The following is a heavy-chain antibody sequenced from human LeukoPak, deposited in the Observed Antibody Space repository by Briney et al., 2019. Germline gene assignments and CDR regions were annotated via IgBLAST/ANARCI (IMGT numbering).Heavy chain of an antibody. CDR1: EFSFSTYE. D-gene: IGHD3-10*01. V-gene: IGHV3-48*03. J-gene: IGHJ3*02. CDR2: IDAGGSRI. CDR3: AREKIAVFGDAFDI. Sequence: GGSLRLSCAAAEFSFSTYEMNWVRQTPGKGLEWLSYIDAGGSRIVYADSVKGRFTTSRDNAKNSLYLEMNSLRAEDTAIYYCAREKIAVFGDAFDIWGQGTRVTVAS.